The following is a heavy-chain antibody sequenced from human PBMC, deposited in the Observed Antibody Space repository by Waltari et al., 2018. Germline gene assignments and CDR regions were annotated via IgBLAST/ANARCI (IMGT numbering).Heavy chain of an antibody. D-gene: IGHD6-13*01. CDR1: GGTFSSSA. Sequence: QVQLVQSGAEVKKPGSSVKVSCKASGGTFSSSAISWVRQAPGQGLEWMGGLIPIFGTSNYAQKFQGRVTMTTDTATSTAYMELRSLRSDDTAVYYCARDDIAAAGTSRHLQHWGQGTLVTVSS. V-gene: IGHV1-69*05. CDR2: LIPIFGTS. J-gene: IGHJ1*01. CDR3: ARDDIAAAGTSRHLQH.